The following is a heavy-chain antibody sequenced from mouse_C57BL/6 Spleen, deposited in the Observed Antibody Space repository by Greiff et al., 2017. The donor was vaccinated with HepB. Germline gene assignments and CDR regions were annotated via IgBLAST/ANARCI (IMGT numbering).Heavy chain of an antibody. Sequence: VQLQQSGAELVKPGASVKLSCKASGYTFTSYWMQWVKQRPGQGLEWIGEIDPSDSYTNYNQKFKGKATLTVDTSSSTAYMQLSSLTSEDSAVYYCARRYGSMDYWGQGTSVTVSS. CDR3: ARRYGSMDY. CDR1: GYTFTSYW. CDR2: IDPSDSYT. V-gene: IGHV1-50*01. J-gene: IGHJ4*01. D-gene: IGHD1-1*02.